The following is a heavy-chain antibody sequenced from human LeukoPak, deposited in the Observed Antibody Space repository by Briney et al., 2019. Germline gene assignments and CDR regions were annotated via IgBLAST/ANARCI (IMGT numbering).Heavy chain of an antibody. CDR2: INHSGST. J-gene: IGHJ5*02. D-gene: IGHD5-24*01. Sequence: PSETLSLTCAVYGGSFSGYYWSWIRQPPGKGLEWIGEINHSGSTNYNPSLKSRVTISVDTSKNQFSLKLSSVTAADTAVYYCARTKGWLQQWFDPWGQGTLVTVSS. CDR3: ARTKGWLQQWFDP. CDR1: GGSFSGYY. V-gene: IGHV4-34*01.